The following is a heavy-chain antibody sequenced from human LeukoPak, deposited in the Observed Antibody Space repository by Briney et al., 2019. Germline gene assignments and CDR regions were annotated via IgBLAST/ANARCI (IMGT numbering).Heavy chain of an antibody. V-gene: IGHV3-21*01. Sequence: GGSLRLSCAASGFTFSSYSMNWVRQAPGKGLEWVSSISSSSSYIYYADSVKGRFTISRDNAKNSLYLQMNSLRAEDTAVYYCARDSRGGSYRFDYWGQGTLVTVSS. CDR3: ARDSRGGSYRFDY. CDR2: ISSSSSYI. J-gene: IGHJ4*02. CDR1: GFTFSSYS. D-gene: IGHD1-26*01.